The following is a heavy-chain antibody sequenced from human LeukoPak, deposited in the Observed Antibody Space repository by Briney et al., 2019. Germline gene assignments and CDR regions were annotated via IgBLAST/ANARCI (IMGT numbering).Heavy chain of an antibody. CDR1: GGSISSYY. V-gene: IGHV4-4*07. J-gene: IGHJ4*02. D-gene: IGHD4-11*01. Sequence: SETLSLTCTVSGGSISSYYWSWIRQPAGKGLEWIGRIYTSGSTNYNPSLKSRVTMSVDTSKNQFSLKLSSVTAADTAVYYCARSRDYSNYGSFFDYGGQGTLVTVSS. CDR3: ARSRDYSNYGSFFDY. CDR2: IYTSGST.